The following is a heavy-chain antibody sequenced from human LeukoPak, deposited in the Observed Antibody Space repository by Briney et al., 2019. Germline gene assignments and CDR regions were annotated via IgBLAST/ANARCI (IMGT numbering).Heavy chain of an antibody. CDR2: ISYDGSNK. CDR1: GFTFSSYG. J-gene: IGHJ4*02. Sequence: GGSLRLSCAASGFTFSSYGMHWVRQAPGKGLEWVAVISYDGSNKYYADSVKGRLTISRDNSKNTLYLQMNSLRAEDTAVYYCAKEEGQWLVRGSIDYWGQGTLVTVSS. D-gene: IGHD6-19*01. CDR3: AKEEGQWLVRGSIDY. V-gene: IGHV3-30*18.